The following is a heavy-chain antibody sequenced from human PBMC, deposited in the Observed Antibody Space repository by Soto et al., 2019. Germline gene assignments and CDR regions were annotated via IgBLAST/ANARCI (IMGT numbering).Heavy chain of an antibody. CDR2: IIPIFGTP. D-gene: IGHD3-10*01. CDR1: GGIFSTYA. CDR3: ARDRDDYGSGNYYNRIGF. Sequence: QVQLVQSGAEVKKPGSSVKVSCKASGGIFSTYAISWLRQAPGQGLEWMGGIIPIFGTPNYAQRFQGRVTITADESTTTYYMELSRLKSEDTAVYYCARDRDDYGSGNYYNRIGFWGQGTLVTVSS. J-gene: IGHJ4*02. V-gene: IGHV1-69*01.